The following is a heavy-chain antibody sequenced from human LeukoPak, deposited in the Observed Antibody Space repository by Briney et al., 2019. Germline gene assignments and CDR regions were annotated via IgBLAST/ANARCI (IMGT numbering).Heavy chain of an antibody. V-gene: IGHV5-51*01. D-gene: IGHD3-10*01. J-gene: IGHJ6*03. CDR2: IYPGDSDT. CDR3: ARRVYGSGSYYNAPDYFYYYMDV. CDR1: GYSFTTYW. Sequence: RGESLKISCKASGYSFTTYWIGWVRQMPGRGQAWMGIIYPGDSDTRYSPSFQGQVTISVDKSISTAYLQWSSLRASDTAMYYCARRVYGSGSYYNAPDYFYYYMDVWGKGTTVTVSS.